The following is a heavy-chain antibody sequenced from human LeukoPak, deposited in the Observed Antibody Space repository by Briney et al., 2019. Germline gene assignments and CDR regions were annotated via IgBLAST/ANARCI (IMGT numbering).Heavy chain of an antibody. Sequence: SETLSLTCDVSGGSCDGYYCSWIRQPPGKGLEWIGEIHPHGIFYYNSSLMSRVTISIDTSKSQFSLRLTSVTAADTAFYYCARGRDRSKAGDLWGQGILVTVSS. J-gene: IGHJ5*02. CDR1: GGSCDGYY. D-gene: IGHD5-24*01. CDR3: ARGRDRSKAGDL. CDR2: IHPHGIF. V-gene: IGHV4-34*01.